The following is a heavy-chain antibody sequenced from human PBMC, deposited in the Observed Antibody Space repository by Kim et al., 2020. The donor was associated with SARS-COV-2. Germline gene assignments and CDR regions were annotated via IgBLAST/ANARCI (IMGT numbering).Heavy chain of an antibody. V-gene: IGHV3-33*06. D-gene: IGHD2-2*01. CDR3: AKGTTAWYWRLDH. J-gene: IGHJ4*02. Sequence: YYANSGKGRFTISRDNSKNTLYLEMNSLRAEDAAVYYCAKGTTAWYWRLDHWGQGTRVTVSS.